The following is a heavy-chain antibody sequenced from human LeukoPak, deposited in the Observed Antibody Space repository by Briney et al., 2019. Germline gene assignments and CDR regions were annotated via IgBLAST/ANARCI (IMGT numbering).Heavy chain of an antibody. CDR2: IIPIFGTA. D-gene: IGHD1-14*01. CDR1: GGTFSSYA. J-gene: IGHJ6*03. Sequence: SVKVSCKASGGTFSSYAISWVRQAPGQGLEWIGGIIPIFGTANYAQKFQGRVTITTDESTSTAYMELSSLRSEDTAVYYCARSVTHYYYYYMDVWGKGTTVTVSS. CDR3: ARSVTHYYYYYMDV. V-gene: IGHV1-69*05.